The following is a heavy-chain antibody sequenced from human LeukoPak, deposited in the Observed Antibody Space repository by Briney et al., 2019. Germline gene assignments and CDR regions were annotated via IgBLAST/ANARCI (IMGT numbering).Heavy chain of an antibody. V-gene: IGHV1-69*04. Sequence: ASVKVSCKASGGTFSSYTISWVRQAPGQGLEWMGRIIPILGIANYAQKFQGRVTITADKSTSTAYMELSSLRSEDTAVYYCARERPSGSYYNDYWGQGTLVTVPS. CDR3: ARERPSGSYYNDY. CDR1: GGTFSSYT. CDR2: IIPILGIA. J-gene: IGHJ4*02. D-gene: IGHD3-10*01.